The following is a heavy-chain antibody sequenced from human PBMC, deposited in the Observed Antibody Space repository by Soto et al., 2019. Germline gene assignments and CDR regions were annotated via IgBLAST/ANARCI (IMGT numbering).Heavy chain of an antibody. V-gene: IGHV4-34*01. CDR1: GGSFRGYY. CDR2: INHRGSA. J-gene: IGHJ6*02. CDR3: ARGSRVKIPAATGRDYYYHGLDV. Sequence: PAETLSLTCAVYGGSFRGYYCSWIRQRQGKGLEWIGEINHRGSANYNPSVKSRVTISVDTSKNQFSLKLNSVTAADTAMYYCARGSRVKIPAATGRDYYYHGLDVWAQGTAVS. D-gene: IGHD1-26*01.